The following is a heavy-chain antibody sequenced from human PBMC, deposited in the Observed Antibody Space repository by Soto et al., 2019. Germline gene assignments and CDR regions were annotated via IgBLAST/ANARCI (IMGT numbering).Heavy chain of an antibody. CDR2: ISSDGSKK. V-gene: IGHV3-30*18. CDR3: AKGFSGTVDY. J-gene: IGHJ4*02. CDR1: GFTFSSYG. Sequence: QVQLEESGGGVVQPGTSLRLSCAASGFTFSSYGMHWVRQAPGKGLEWVAIISSDGSKKYYADSVRGRFTISRDNSKNTLHLQMNSLRDEDTAVYYCAKGFSGTVDYWGQGTLVIVSS. D-gene: IGHD2-8*02.